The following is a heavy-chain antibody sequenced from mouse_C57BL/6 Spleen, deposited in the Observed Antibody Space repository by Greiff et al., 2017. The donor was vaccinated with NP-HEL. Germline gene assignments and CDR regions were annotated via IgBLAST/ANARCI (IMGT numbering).Heavy chain of an antibody. J-gene: IGHJ1*03. CDR1: GFTFTDYY. CDR3: ARPYGSSCYWYFDV. Sequence: EVKLQESGGGLVQPGGSLSLSCAASGFTFTDYYMSWVRQPPGQALEWLGFIRNKANGYTTEYSASVKGRFTISRDNSQSILYVQMNALRAEDSATDYCARPYGSSCYWYFDVWGTGTTVTVSS. V-gene: IGHV7-3*01. D-gene: IGHD1-1*01. CDR2: IRNKANGYTT.